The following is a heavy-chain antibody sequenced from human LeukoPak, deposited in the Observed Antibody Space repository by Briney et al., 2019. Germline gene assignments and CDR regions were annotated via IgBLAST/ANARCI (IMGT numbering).Heavy chain of an antibody. Sequence: GGSLRLSCVASGFTFSRYAMSWVRQAPGKGLEWVSTISATGGKTFYAEPVKGRFTISRDNSRNTLYLQMNSLRAEDAVVYYCAKSETGSIPYFNYWGQGTLVTVSS. CDR3: AKSETGSIPYFNY. V-gene: IGHV3-23*01. D-gene: IGHD1-1*01. J-gene: IGHJ4*02. CDR2: ISATGGKT. CDR1: GFTFSRYA.